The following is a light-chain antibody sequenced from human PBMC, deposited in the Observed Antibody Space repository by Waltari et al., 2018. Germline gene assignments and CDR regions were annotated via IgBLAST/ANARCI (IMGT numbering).Light chain of an antibody. CDR2: GAS. V-gene: IGKV3-20*01. J-gene: IGKJ4*01. CDR3: QKYSSSPLT. CDR1: LSVSSN. Sequence: LTQSPATLSLSPGERATFSCRPSLSVSSNLAWHQQKPGQAPRLLIYGASRRATGIPDRFSGSGSGTEFTLTISSLEPEDFAVYYCQKYSSSPLTFGGGTKVEI.